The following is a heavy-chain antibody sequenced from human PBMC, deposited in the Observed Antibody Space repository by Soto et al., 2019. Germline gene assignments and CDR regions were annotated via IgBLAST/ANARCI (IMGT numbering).Heavy chain of an antibody. V-gene: IGHV4-39*01. CDR1: GGSISSSSYY. J-gene: IGHJ5*02. D-gene: IGHD6-6*01. CDR3: ARLERGDIVARPWDWFDP. Sequence: QLQLQESGPGLVKPSETLSLTCTVSGGSISSSSYYWGWIRQPPGKGLEWIGNIYYSGSTYYSPSLKSRVTISVDTSKNQFSLKLSSVTAADTAVYYCARLERGDIVARPWDWFDPWGQGTLVTVSS. CDR2: IYYSGST.